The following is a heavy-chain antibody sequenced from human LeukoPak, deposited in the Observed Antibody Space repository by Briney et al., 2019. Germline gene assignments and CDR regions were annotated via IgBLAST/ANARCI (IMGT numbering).Heavy chain of an antibody. V-gene: IGHV1-69*13. CDR1: GGTFSSYA. CDR2: IIPIFGTA. J-gene: IGHJ6*03. CDR3: ARDGRPVYCSSTSCYTHYYMDV. D-gene: IGHD2-2*02. Sequence: SVKVSCKASGGTFSSYAISWVRQAPGQGLEWMGGIIPIFGTANYAQKFQGRVTITADESTSTAYMELSSLRSEDTAVYYCARDGRPVYCSSTSCYTHYYMDVWGKGTTVTVSS.